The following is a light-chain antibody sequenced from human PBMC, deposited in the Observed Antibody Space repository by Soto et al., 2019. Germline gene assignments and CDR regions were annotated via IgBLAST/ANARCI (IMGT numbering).Light chain of an antibody. CDR1: QSVSRN. CDR2: AAS. Sequence: EIVMTQSPATLSVSPGERVTLSCRASQSVSRNLAWYQHKPGQAPRLLIFAASTRATGIPARFSGSGSGTEFTLTISGLQSEDFAIYYCQQYNLWPPHTFGQGTKLEIK. CDR3: QQYNLWPPHT. J-gene: IGKJ2*01. V-gene: IGKV3-15*01.